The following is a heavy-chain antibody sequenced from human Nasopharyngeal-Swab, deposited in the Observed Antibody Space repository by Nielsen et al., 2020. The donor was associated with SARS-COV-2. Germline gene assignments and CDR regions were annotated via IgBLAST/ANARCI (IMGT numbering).Heavy chain of an antibody. J-gene: IGHJ6*02. D-gene: IGHD3-22*01. V-gene: IGHV3-30-3*01. CDR3: ARTDSSGYYPVTYYYYGMDV. CDR2: ISYDGSNK. Sequence: WIRQPPGEGLEWGAVISYDGSNKYYADSVKGRFTISRDNSKNTLYLQMNSLRAEDTAVYYCARTDSSGYYPVTYYYYGMDVWGQGTTVTVSS.